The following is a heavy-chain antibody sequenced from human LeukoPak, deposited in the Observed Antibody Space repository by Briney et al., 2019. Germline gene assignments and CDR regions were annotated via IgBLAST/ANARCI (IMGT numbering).Heavy chain of an antibody. CDR2: IYHSGST. CDR1: GGSISSSNW. Sequence: PSETLSLTCAVSGGSISSSNWWSWVRQPPGKGLEWIGEIYHSGSTNYNPSLKSRVTISVDKSKNQFSLKLSSVTAADTAVYYCARRGVYSGSQQPFYYYGMDVWGQGTTVTVSS. V-gene: IGHV4-4*02. CDR3: ARRGVYSGSQQPFYYYGMDV. J-gene: IGHJ6*02. D-gene: IGHD1-26*01.